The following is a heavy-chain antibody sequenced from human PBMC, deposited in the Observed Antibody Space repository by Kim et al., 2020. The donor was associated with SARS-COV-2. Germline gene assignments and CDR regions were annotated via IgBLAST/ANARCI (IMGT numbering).Heavy chain of an antibody. D-gene: IGHD2-15*01. CDR3: ARAIVVVAATVKSYYGMDV. CDR2: IYYSGST. CDR1: GGSISSSSYY. Sequence: SETLSLTCTVSGGSISSSSYYWGWIRQPPGKGLEWIGSIYYSGSTYYNPSLKSRVTISVDTSKNQFSLKLSSVTAADTAVYYCARAIVVVAATVKSYYGMDVWGQGTTVTVSS. J-gene: IGHJ6*02. V-gene: IGHV4-39*01.